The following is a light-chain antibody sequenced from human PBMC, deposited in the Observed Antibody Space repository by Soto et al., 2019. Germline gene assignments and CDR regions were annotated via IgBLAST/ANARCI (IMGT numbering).Light chain of an antibody. CDR3: QQYNNWPPLT. V-gene: IGKV3D-15*01. CDR1: QNIDNN. CDR2: GAC. J-gene: IGKJ4*01. Sequence: EIVMTQSPATLSVSPGDRVTLSCRASQNIDNNLAWYQQRPGQPPRLLIYGACTRANGIAARFSGSGSGTEFTLTVSSLQSEDFAVYCCQQYNNWPPLTFGGGTKVEIK.